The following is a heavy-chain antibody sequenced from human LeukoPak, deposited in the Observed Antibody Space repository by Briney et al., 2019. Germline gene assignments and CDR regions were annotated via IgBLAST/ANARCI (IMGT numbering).Heavy chain of an antibody. CDR3: ARSYGSGSYFEN. CDR2: IHYSGSA. CDR1: GGSISSYY. J-gene: IGHJ4*02. Sequence: PSETLSLTCTVSGGSISSYYWNWIRRPPGKGLEWIGYIHYSGSAYYSPSLKSRVTISIDTSKNQFTLNLSSVTAADTAVYFCARSYGSGSYFENWGQGTLVTVSS. D-gene: IGHD3-10*01. V-gene: IGHV4-59*01.